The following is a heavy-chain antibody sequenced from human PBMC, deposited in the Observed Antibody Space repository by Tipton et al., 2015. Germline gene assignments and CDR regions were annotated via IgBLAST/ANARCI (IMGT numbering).Heavy chain of an antibody. V-gene: IGHV3-7*01. D-gene: IGHD2-21*02. J-gene: IGHJ4*02. CDR1: GFTFSNYW. CDR3: AAEAYCGSDCLH. Sequence: SLRLSCTASGFTFSNYWMTWVRQAPGKGLEWVANIKPDGTESYYVDSVKGRFTVSRDNAKESLYLQMNSLRDEDTAVYYCAAEAYCGSDCLHWGQGTLVSVSS. CDR2: IKPDGTES.